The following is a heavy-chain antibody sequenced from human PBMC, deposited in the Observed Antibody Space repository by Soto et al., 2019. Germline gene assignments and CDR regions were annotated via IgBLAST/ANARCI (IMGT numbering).Heavy chain of an antibody. CDR1: GFTFSDYY. CDR2: VRNKANSYTT. J-gene: IGHJ4*02. Sequence: EVQLVESGGGLVETGGSLRLSCAASGFTFSDYYMDWVCQAPGKWLVWIGRVRNKANSYTTEYAASVRGRFTVSRDDSTNSLYLQMNSLKTEDTAMYYCVRNLASGGTYYFGCWGQGTLVTVSS. D-gene: IGHD2-15*01. V-gene: IGHV3-72*01. CDR3: VRNLASGGTYYFGC.